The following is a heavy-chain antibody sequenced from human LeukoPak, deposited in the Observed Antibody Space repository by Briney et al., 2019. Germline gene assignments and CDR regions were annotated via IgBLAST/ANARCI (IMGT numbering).Heavy chain of an antibody. Sequence: GASVKVSCKASGYTFTGYYMHWVRQAPGQGLEWMGWINPNSGGTNYAQKFQGRVTMTRDTSISTAYMDLSRLRSDDTAVYYCARSLFYYYYMDVWGKGTTVTVSS. CDR2: INPNSGGT. V-gene: IGHV1-2*02. J-gene: IGHJ6*03. CDR3: ARSLFYYYYMDV. CDR1: GYTFTGYY.